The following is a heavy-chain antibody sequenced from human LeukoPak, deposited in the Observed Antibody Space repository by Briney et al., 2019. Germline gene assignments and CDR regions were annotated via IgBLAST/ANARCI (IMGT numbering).Heavy chain of an antibody. CDR2: IYTSGST. CDR3: AKEMATIIGGPFFDY. CDR1: GGSFSGYY. V-gene: IGHV4-4*07. J-gene: IGHJ4*02. D-gene: IGHD5-24*01. Sequence: PSETLSLTCAVYGGSFSGYYWSWIRQPAGKGLEWIGRIYTSGSTNYNPSLKSRVTMSVDTSKNQFSLKLSSVTAADTAVYYCAKEMATIIGGPFFDYWGQGTLVTVSS.